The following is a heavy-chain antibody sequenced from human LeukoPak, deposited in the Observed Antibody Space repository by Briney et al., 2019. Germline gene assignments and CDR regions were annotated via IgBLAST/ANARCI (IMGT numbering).Heavy chain of an antibody. CDR1: GGSFSGYY. Sequence: SETLSLTCAVYGGSFSGYYWSWIRQPPGKGLEWIGSIYYSGSTNYNPSLKSRVTMTIDTSKKEVSLNLTSVTAADTSIYFCASSSKVVRPDSWDYWGQGTLVTVSS. CDR3: ASSSKVVRPDSWDY. D-gene: IGHD6-6*01. V-gene: IGHV4-34*01. J-gene: IGHJ4*02. CDR2: IYYSGST.